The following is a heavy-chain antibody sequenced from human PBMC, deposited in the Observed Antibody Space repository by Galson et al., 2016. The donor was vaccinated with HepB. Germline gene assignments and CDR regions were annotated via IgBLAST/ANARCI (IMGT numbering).Heavy chain of an antibody. CDR1: GLTFSSYG. V-gene: IGHV3-33*01. J-gene: IGHJ4*02. Sequence: SLRLSCAASGLTFSSYGMHLVRQAPGKGLEWVAVIWHDGSSKYYADSGKGRFTISRDNSKNTLYLQMSTLRADDTAVYFCAGDGGRLGIDFWGQGTLVTVSS. CDR3: AGDGGRLGIDF. D-gene: IGHD3-16*01. CDR2: IWHDGSSK.